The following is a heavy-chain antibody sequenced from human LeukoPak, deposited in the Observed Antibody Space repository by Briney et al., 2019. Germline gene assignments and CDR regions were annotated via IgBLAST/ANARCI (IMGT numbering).Heavy chain of an antibody. J-gene: IGHJ6*02. CDR1: GFTFSSYA. CDR3: AREGYVPTKDYYYGMDV. Sequence: TGGSLRLSCAAAGFTFSSYAMHWVRQAPGKGLEWVAVISYDGSNKYYADSVKGRFTISRDNSKNTLYLQMNSLRAEDTAVYYCAREGYVPTKDYYYGMDVWGQGTTVTVSS. CDR2: ISYDGSNK. D-gene: IGHD5-12*01. V-gene: IGHV3-30-3*01.